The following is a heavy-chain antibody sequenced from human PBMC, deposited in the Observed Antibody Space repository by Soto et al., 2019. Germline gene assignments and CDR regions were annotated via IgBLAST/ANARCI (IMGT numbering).Heavy chain of an antibody. CDR3: VRENFWFAF. Sequence: GGSLRLSCGASGFTFGTYWMTWVRQGPGKGLEWVATIKQDGSETLYADSVRGRFTISRDNAKSSLYLQMNSLRVEDTAFYYCVRENFWFAFWGQGALVTVSS. CDR2: IKQDGSET. J-gene: IGHJ5*01. D-gene: IGHD3-3*01. CDR1: GFTFGTYW. V-gene: IGHV3-7*01.